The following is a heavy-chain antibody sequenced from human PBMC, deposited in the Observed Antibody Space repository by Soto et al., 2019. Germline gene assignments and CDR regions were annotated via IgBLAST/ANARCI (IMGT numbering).Heavy chain of an antibody. J-gene: IGHJ5*02. D-gene: IGHD3-22*01. CDR2: IYYSGST. Sequence: PSETLSLTCTVSGGSISSYYWSWIRQPPGKGLEWIGYIYYSGSTNYNPSLKSRVTISVDTSKNQFSLKLSSVTAADTAVYYCARGFTYYYDSSGYYYSPVGNWFDPWGQGTLVTVS. CDR1: GGSISSYY. CDR3: ARGFTYYYDSSGYYYSPVGNWFDP. V-gene: IGHV4-59*01.